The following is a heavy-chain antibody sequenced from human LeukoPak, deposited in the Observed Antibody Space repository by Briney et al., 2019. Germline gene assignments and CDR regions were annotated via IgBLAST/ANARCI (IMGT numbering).Heavy chain of an antibody. D-gene: IGHD6-19*01. J-gene: IGHJ4*02. Sequence: GEFLRNSCTGSGYSLTAYWIGWGRQIPRKGLELMGIIYPGDSDTRYSPSFQGQVTISADKSISTAYLQWSSLKAPDTAMYYCTRQRSGWPLDFWGQGTLVTVSS. CDR2: IYPGDSDT. CDR1: GYSLTAYW. V-gene: IGHV5-51*01. CDR3: TRQRSGWPLDF.